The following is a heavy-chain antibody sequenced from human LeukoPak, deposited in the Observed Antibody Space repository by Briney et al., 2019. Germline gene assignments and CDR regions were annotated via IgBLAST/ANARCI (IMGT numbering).Heavy chain of an antibody. CDR1: GGSIRSSSYY. J-gene: IGHJ2*01. CDR3: ARPQEGSYRSRYFDL. D-gene: IGHD3-16*02. CDR2: IYYSGST. Sequence: SETLSLTCTVCGGSIRSSSYYWGWIRQPPGKGLEWIGSIYYSGSTYYNPSLQSRVTISVDTSKNQFSLKLSSVTAADTAVYYCARPQEGSYRSRYFDLWGRGTLVTVSS. V-gene: IGHV4-39*01.